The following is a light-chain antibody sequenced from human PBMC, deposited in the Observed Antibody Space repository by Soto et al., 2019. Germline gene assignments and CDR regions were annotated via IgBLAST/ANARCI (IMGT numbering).Light chain of an antibody. V-gene: IGKV3-20*01. J-gene: IGKJ3*01. CDR2: GAS. CDR1: QNVYINS. Sequence: EIVLTQSPGTLSLSPGERVTLSCRASQNVYINSLAWYQQKPGQTPRLLIYGASTRAAAVPDRFSGSGSGTDFALSIDGLEPEDFAIYYCQLYGVSPLTFGPGTRVD. CDR3: QLYGVSPLT.